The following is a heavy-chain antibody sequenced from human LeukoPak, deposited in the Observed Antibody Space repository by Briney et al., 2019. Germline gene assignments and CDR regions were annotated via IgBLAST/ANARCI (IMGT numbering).Heavy chain of an antibody. Sequence: PGGSLRLSCAASGFTFTNYWMSWVRQAPGKGLELAANIKQDRSEKYYVDSVKGRFTISRDNAKSSLYLQMNSLRAEDTAVYYCARLREIPVFGVVTKSTSYFDYWGQGTLVTVSS. V-gene: IGHV3-7*01. CDR1: GFTFTNYW. D-gene: IGHD3-3*01. J-gene: IGHJ4*02. CDR3: ARLREIPVFGVVTKSTSYFDY. CDR2: IKQDRSEK.